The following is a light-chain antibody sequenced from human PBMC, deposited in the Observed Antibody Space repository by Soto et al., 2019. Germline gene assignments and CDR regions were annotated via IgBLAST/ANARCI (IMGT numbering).Light chain of an antibody. CDR3: QHYNSYSEA. CDR1: QTLSSW. J-gene: IGKJ1*01. Sequence: EIQIPQCLSTRVGSVVDRVSVTCRASQTLSSWLAWYQQKPGKAPKLLIYKASTLKSGVPSRFSGRGSGTEFSLTISSLQPDDFATYYCQHYNSYSEAFGQGTKVDIK. CDR2: KAS. V-gene: IGKV1-5*03.